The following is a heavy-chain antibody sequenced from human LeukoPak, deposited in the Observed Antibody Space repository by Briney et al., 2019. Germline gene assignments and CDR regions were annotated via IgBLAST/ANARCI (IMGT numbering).Heavy chain of an antibody. V-gene: IGHV3-30*18. CDR1: GFTFRSYG. D-gene: IGHD2-15*01. CDR3: AKSEYCTGASCYSAWDPFGY. Sequence: PGTSLRLSCAASGFTFRSYGMHWVRQAPGKGLEWVAVISYDGSNKYYADSVKGRFTISRDNSKNTLYLQMNSLRAEDTAVYYCAKSEYCTGASCYSAWDPFGYWGQGTLVTVSS. CDR2: ISYDGSNK. J-gene: IGHJ4*02.